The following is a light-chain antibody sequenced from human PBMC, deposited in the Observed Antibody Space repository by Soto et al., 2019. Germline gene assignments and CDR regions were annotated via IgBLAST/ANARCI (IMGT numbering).Light chain of an antibody. CDR2: EVS. CDR3: SSYTSSSTLRYV. CDR1: SSDVGGYNY. V-gene: IGLV2-14*01. J-gene: IGLJ1*01. Sequence: QSVLTQPTAVSRSVGQMTPAAEQGASSDVGGYNYVSWYQQHPGKAPKLMIYEVSNRPSGVSNRFSGSKSGNTASLTISGLQAEDEADYYCSSYTSSSTLRYVFGTGTKVTVL.